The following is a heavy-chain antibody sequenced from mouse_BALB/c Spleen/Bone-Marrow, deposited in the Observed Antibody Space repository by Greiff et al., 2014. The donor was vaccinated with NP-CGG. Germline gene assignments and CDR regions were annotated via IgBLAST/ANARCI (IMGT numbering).Heavy chain of an antibody. V-gene: IGHV1-54*01. Sequence: QVQLKESGAELVRPGTSVKVSCKASGYAFTNYLIEWVKQRPGQGLEWIGMINPGSGDTNYNEKFKGKATLTADKSSSTAYMQLSSLTSYDSAVYFCARRDGSYLDYWGQGTTLTVSS. CDR1: GYAFTNYL. CDR2: INPGSGDT. D-gene: IGHD3-3*01. CDR3: ARRDGSYLDY. J-gene: IGHJ2*01.